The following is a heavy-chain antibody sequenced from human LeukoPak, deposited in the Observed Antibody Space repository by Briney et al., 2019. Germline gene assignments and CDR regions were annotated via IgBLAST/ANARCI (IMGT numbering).Heavy chain of an antibody. J-gene: IGHJ6*02. Sequence: SETLSLTCTVSGSSISSYYWSWIRQPPGKGLEWIGYIYYSGSTNYNPSLKSRVTISVDTSKNQFSLKLSSVTAADTAVYYCARLPPRLYYGMDVWGQGTTVTVSS. CDR1: GSSISSYY. D-gene: IGHD2-15*01. CDR2: IYYSGST. CDR3: ARLPPRLYYGMDV. V-gene: IGHV4-59*08.